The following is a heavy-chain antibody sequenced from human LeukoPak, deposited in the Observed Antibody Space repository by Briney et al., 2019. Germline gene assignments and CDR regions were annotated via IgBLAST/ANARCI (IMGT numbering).Heavy chain of an antibody. J-gene: IGHJ4*02. Sequence: PSETLSLTCTVSGGSISSYYWSWIRQPPGKGLEWIGYIYYSGSTNYNPSLKSRVTISVDTSKNQFSLKLSSVTAADTAVYHCARGGITILQYWGQGTLVTVSS. CDR2: IYYSGST. CDR3: ARGGITILQY. V-gene: IGHV4-59*01. D-gene: IGHD3-3*01. CDR1: GGSISSYY.